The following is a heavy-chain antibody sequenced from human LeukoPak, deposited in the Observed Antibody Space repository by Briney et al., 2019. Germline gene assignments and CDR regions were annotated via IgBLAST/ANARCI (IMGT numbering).Heavy chain of an antibody. CDR3: ARRYCSGGSCYGNWFGP. CDR1: GGSISSSSYY. D-gene: IGHD2-15*01. CDR2: IYYSGST. J-gene: IGHJ5*02. Sequence: PSETLSLTCTVSGGSISSSSYYWGWIRQPPGKGLEWIGSIYYSGSTYYNPSLKSRVTISVDTSKNQFSLKLSSVTAADTAVYYCARRYCSGGSCYGNWFGPWGQGTLVTVSS. V-gene: IGHV4-39*01.